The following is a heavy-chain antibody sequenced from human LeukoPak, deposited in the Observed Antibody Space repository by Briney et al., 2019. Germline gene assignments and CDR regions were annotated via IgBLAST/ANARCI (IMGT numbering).Heavy chain of an antibody. CDR3: ARDRWELTPAKGWFDS. CDR2: FYVSGRT. Sequence: SETLSLTCSVSGDSMTNYYWSLIRQPAFPALYWIGHFYVSGRTNYNPSFKSRVSMSIDTSKKQFSLSLTSVSAADTAVYFCARDRWELTPAKGWFDSWGQGTLVTVSS. D-gene: IGHD1-26*01. J-gene: IGHJ5*01. V-gene: IGHV4-4*07. CDR1: GDSMTNYY.